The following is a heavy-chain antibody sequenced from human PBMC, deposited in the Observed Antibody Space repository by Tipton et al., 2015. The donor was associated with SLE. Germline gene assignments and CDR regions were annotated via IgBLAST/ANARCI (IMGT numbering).Heavy chain of an antibody. CDR1: GFTFSDYA. J-gene: IGHJ4*02. V-gene: IGHV3-49*04. CDR2: IRSKAYGGTT. D-gene: IGHD5-24*01. Sequence: SLRLSCTGSGFTFSDYAMSWVRQAPGKGLEWVGFIRSKAYGGTTEYAASVKGRCTISRDDSKSIAYLQMNSLKTEDTAVYYCSSRWQYWGQGTLVTVSS. CDR3: SSRWQY.